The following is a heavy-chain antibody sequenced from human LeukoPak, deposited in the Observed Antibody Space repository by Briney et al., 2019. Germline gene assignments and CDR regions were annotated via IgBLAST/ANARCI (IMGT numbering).Heavy chain of an antibody. D-gene: IGHD6-13*01. CDR3: ARAPSSSWYNWFDP. CDR1: GFTFSSYI. J-gene: IGHJ5*02. CDR2: ISSSSSYI. Sequence: PGGSLRLSSAASGFTFSSYIMNWVRQAPGKGLEWVSSISSSSSYIYYADSVKGRFTISRDNAKNSLYLQMNSLRAEDTAVYYCARAPSSSWYNWFDPWGQGTLVTVSS. V-gene: IGHV3-21*01.